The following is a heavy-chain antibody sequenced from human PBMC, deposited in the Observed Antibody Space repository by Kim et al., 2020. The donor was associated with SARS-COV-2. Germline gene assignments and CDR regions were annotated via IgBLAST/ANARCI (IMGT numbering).Heavy chain of an antibody. V-gene: IGHV3-23*01. J-gene: IGHJ6*02. CDR3: AKIKGMDV. Sequence: GGSTYYAGAAQTRFSTSRNNSTNTLYLKTNNLGAEDTAVYYCAKIKGMDVWGQGTTVTVSS. CDR2: GGST.